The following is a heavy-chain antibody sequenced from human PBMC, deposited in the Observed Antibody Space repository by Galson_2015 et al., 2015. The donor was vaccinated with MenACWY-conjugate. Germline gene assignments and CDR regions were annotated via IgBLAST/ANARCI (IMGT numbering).Heavy chain of an antibody. V-gene: IGHV3-15*01. Sequence: SLRLSCAVSGFTFSNAWMSWVRQAPGKGLEWVGRIKSKTDGGTTDYTAPVKGRFTISRDDSKNTLYLQMNSLKTEDTAVYFRTKGREGAIYYFDFWGQGTLVTVSS. CDR1: GFTFSNAW. CDR2: IKSKTDGGTT. CDR3: TKGREGAIYYFDF. J-gene: IGHJ4*03. D-gene: IGHD1-26*01.